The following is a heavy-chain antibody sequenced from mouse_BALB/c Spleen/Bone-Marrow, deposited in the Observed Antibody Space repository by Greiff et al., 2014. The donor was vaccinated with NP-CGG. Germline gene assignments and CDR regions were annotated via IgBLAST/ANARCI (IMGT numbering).Heavy chain of an antibody. CDR3: TRSNYGYWFFDV. D-gene: IGHD1-1*01. V-gene: IGHV1S81*02. J-gene: IGHJ1*01. CDR2: INPSNGGT. Sequence: VQRVESGAELVKPGASVKLSCKASGYSFTNYYMYWVKQWPGQGLEWIGEINPSNGGTNFNEKFKSKATLTVDKSSSTAFMQPSSLTSEDSAVYYCTRSNYGYWFFDVWGAGTTVTVSS. CDR1: GYSFTNYY.